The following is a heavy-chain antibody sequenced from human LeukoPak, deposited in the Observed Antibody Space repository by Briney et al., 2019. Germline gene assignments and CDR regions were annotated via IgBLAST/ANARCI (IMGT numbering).Heavy chain of an antibody. V-gene: IGHV3-23*01. J-gene: IGHJ5*01. CDR1: GFTFSDCA. CDR3: AKDGGTWEALLWVHS. D-gene: IGHD1-26*01. CDR2: VSFTTPSHT. Sequence: GGSLRLSCAASGFTFSDCAMHWVRQAPAKGLEWVAGVSFTTPSHTYNADSVKGRFTISRDNSRHTLYLQMNSLRAEDTALYYCAKDGGTWEALLWVHSWGQGILVTVSS.